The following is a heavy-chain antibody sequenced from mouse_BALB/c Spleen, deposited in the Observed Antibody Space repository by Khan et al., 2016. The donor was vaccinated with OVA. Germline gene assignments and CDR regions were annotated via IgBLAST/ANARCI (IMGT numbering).Heavy chain of an antibody. Sequence: IQLVQSGPELVKPGASVKMSCKASGYTFTNYVLHWVKQKPGQGLEWIGYINPYNGGTKYNAKFKGKATLASDKSSITAYMELSSLTSEDSAVYYCARGNWQSYYFDYWGQGTTLTLSS. CDR3: ARGNWQSYYFDY. CDR2: INPYNGGT. CDR1: GYTFTNYV. D-gene: IGHD4-1*01. V-gene: IGHV1S136*01. J-gene: IGHJ2*01.